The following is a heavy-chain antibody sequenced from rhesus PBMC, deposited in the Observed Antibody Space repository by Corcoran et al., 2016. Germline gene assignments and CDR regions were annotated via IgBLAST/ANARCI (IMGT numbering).Heavy chain of an antibody. CDR2: INSGWGST. V-gene: IGHV3S5*01. J-gene: IGHJ5-1*01. Sequence: EVQLVETGGGLVQPGGSLKLSCAASGFTFSSYGMSLFRQAPVKGLEWVSVINSGWGSTDNADSVKGRFTSSKDNSKNTLSLKMNSLRAEDTAVYYCAKGPSGSYYYPVSFDVWGPGVLVTVSS. CDR3: AKGPSGSYYYPVSFDV. CDR1: GFTFSSYG. D-gene: IGHD3-16*01.